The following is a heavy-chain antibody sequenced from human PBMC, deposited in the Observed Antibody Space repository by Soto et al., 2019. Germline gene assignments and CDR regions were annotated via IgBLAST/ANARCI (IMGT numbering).Heavy chain of an antibody. CDR2: IYYSGST. V-gene: IGHV4-39*01. Sequence: QLQLQESGPGLVKPSETLSLTCTVSGGSISSRGYYWGWIRQPPGKGLEWIGTIYYSGSTYYNPSLXXXGXXSVDTSKNQFSLKLSSVTAADTAVYYCATSNWFDPWGQGTLVTVSS. J-gene: IGHJ5*02. CDR3: ATSNWFDP. CDR1: GGSISSRGYY.